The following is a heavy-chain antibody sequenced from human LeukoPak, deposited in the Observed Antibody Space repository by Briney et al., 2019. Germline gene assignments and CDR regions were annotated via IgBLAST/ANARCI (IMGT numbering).Heavy chain of an antibody. D-gene: IGHD2-2*01. Sequence: GGSLRLSCAASGFTFSSYAMSWVRQAPGKGLEWVSVISGSGDSTYYADSVKGRFTISRDKSKSTLYLQMNSLRAEDTAMYYCAKDFCSTTSCRFDYWGQGTLVTVSS. CDR3: AKDFCSTTSCRFDY. V-gene: IGHV3-23*01. J-gene: IGHJ4*02. CDR2: ISGSGDST. CDR1: GFTFSSYA.